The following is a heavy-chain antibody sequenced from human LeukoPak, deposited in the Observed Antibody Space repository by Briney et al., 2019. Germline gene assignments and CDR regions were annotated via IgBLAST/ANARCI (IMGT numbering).Heavy chain of an antibody. J-gene: IGHJ4*02. CDR2: ISSSGSTI. CDR1: GFTFSSYW. CDR3: ARTQDYVWGSYRYTWYFDY. V-gene: IGHV3-48*01. D-gene: IGHD3-16*02. Sequence: GGSLRLSCAASGFTFSSYWMSWVRQAPGKGLEWVSYISSSGSTIYYADSVKGRFTISRDNAKNSLYLQMNSLRAEDTAVYYCARTQDYVWGSYRYTWYFDYWGQGTLVTVSS.